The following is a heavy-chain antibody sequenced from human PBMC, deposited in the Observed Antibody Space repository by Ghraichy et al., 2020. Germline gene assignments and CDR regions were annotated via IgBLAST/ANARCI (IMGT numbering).Heavy chain of an antibody. CDR1: GFIFSSYG. Sequence: GGSLRLSCAASGFIFSSYGMHWVRQAPGKGLEWVAGISFDASNKHYTDSVKGRFTISRDNSKNTLYLQMNSLRAEDKAVYYCAKGGYNSGWVDYFDYWGQGTLVTVSS. CDR3: AKGGYNSGWVDYFDY. D-gene: IGHD6-19*01. J-gene: IGHJ4*02. V-gene: IGHV3-30*18. CDR2: ISFDASNK.